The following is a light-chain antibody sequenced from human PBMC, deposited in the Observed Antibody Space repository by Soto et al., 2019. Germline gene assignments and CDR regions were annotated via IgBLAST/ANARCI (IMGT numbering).Light chain of an antibody. CDR2: EVS. CDR3: NSYTSSSTL. Sequence: QSALTQPASVSGSPGQSITISCTGTNSDIGSYNFVSWYQQQPGKAPKLIIYEVSHRPSGVSDRFSGSKSGNTASLTISGLQAEDEADYYCNSYTSSSTLFGGGTKLTVL. CDR1: NSDIGSYNF. J-gene: IGLJ2*01. V-gene: IGLV2-14*01.